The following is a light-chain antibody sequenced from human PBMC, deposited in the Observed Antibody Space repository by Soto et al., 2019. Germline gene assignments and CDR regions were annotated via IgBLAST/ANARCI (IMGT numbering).Light chain of an antibody. V-gene: IGKV3-20*01. CDR1: QSVSSSY. Sequence: EIVLTQSPGTLSLSPGERATLSCRASQSVSSSYLAWYQQKPGQAPRLLIYAASSRATGIPDRFSGSGSGTEFTLKISRLEPEDFAVYYCQQYGSSPLTFGGGTKVEIK. J-gene: IGKJ4*01. CDR3: QQYGSSPLT. CDR2: AAS.